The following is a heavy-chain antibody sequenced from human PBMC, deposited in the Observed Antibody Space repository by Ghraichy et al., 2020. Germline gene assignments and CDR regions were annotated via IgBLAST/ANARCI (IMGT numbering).Heavy chain of an antibody. Sequence: SETLSLTCAVYGGSFSGYYWSWIRQPPGKGLEWIGEINHSGSTNYNPSLKSRVTISVDTSKNQFSLKLSSVTAADTAVYYCARGQGWAIVGATAGMDVWGQGTTVTVSS. V-gene: IGHV4-34*01. D-gene: IGHD1-26*01. CDR1: GGSFSGYY. CDR3: ARGQGWAIVGATAGMDV. CDR2: INHSGST. J-gene: IGHJ6*02.